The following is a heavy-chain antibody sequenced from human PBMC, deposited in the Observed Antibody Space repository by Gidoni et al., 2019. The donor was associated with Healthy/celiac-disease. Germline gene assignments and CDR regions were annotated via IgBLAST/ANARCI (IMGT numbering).Heavy chain of an antibody. J-gene: IGHJ5*02. Sequence: QVTWKEAGPVLVRPTETLTLTCPVSGFSLSNARMGVSWIRQPPEKALEWLAHIFSNDEKSYSTSLKSRLTISKDTSKSQFVLTMTNMDPVDTATYYCARIGASITIFGVVITWFDPWGQGTLVTVSS. CDR1: GFSLSNARMG. CDR2: IFSNDEK. CDR3: ARIGASITIFGVVITWFDP. V-gene: IGHV2-26*01. D-gene: IGHD3-3*01.